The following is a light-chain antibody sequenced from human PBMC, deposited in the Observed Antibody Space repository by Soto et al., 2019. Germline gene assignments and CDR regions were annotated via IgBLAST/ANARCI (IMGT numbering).Light chain of an antibody. CDR1: SSDVGAYNY. V-gene: IGLV2-14*01. J-gene: IGLJ2*01. Sequence: SALTQPASVSGSPGQSITLSCSGSSSDVGAYNYVSWYQQHPGKAPKLIIYEVSNRPSGVSTRFSGSKSGNTASLTISGLQADDEADYFCTSYTTTSTLGVFGGGTKLTVL. CDR3: TSYTTTSTLGV. CDR2: EVS.